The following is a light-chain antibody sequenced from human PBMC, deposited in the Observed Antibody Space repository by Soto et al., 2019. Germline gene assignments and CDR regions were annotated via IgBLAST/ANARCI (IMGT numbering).Light chain of an antibody. V-gene: IGKV3-20*01. CDR2: GAS. Sequence: EIVLTPSPGTLTLSPGKRATLSCRASQSVSSSYLAWYQQKPGQAPRLLIYGASSRATGIPDRFSGSGSGTDFTLTISRLEPEDFAVYYCQQYGSSPQTFGQGTKVDIK. CDR3: QQYGSSPQT. J-gene: IGKJ1*01. CDR1: QSVSSSY.